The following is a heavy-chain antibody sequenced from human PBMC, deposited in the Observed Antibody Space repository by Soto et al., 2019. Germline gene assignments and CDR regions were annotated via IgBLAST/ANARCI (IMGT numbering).Heavy chain of an antibody. Sequence: QVQLQESGPRLVKPSGTLSLTCAVSGGSITSINWWSWVRQPPGKGPEWIGEIYHGGNTYYTPSLQSRVTMSMDKSKNQFSLELTSVTAADTATYYCASGPVVSWVHWGQGILVTVSS. CDR2: IYHGGNT. CDR1: GGSITSINW. J-gene: IGHJ4*02. V-gene: IGHV4-4*02. D-gene: IGHD6-13*01. CDR3: ASGPVVSWVH.